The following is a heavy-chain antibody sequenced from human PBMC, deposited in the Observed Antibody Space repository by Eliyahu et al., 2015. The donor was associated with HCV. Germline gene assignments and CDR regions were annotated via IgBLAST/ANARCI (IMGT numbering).Heavy chain of an antibody. CDR2: ISGNGVDT. CDR3: AMGAYCGGDCYTN. CDR1: GFIFKDYA. D-gene: IGHD2-21*02. Sequence: EVQLLESGGGVVHPGGSLRLSCVGSGFIFKDYAMTWVRQAPGKGLEWVSAISGNGVDTYYSDSIRGRFTISRENFRNTVYLQMDGLRAEDAALYYCAMGAYCGGDCYTNWGQGALVTVSS. J-gene: IGHJ4*02. V-gene: IGHV3-23*01.